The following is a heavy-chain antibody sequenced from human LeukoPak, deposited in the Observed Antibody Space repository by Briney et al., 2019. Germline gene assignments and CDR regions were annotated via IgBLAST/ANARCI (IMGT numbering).Heavy chain of an antibody. D-gene: IGHD6-6*01. CDR1: GFTFSSYG. J-gene: IGHJ4*02. Sequence: GGSLRLSCAASGFTFSSYGMHWVRQAPGKGLEWVAFIRYDGSNKYYADSVKGRFTISRDNSKNTLYLQMNSLRAEDTAVYYCAKNVFAPPLSSSYYWGQGTLVTVSS. V-gene: IGHV3-30*02. CDR2: IRYDGSNK. CDR3: AKNVFAPPLSSSYY.